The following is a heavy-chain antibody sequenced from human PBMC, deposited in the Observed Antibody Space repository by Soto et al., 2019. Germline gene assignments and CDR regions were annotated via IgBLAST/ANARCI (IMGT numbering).Heavy chain of an antibody. CDR2: IYPGDSDT. J-gene: IGHJ5*01. CDR1: GYNVSSFW. D-gene: IGHD2-8*01. CDR3: GRHVRPNYIAF. V-gene: IGHV5-51*01. Sequence: GESLKISCQGSGYNVSSFWIAWVRQMPGKGLEWTGFIYPGDSDTRYNPSFQGQVTIAADKSVNTAYLQWSSLEASDTAIYYCGRHVRPNYIAFWSQRSLVPGSS.